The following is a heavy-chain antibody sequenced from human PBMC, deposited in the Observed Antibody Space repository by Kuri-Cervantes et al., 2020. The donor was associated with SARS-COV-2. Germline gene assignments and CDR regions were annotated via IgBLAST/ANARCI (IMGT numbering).Heavy chain of an antibody. J-gene: IGHJ4*02. V-gene: IGHV3-11*05. Sequence: GESLKSSCAASGFTFSDYYMSWILQAPGKGLEWVSYISSISSYTNYADAVKGRFNISRDNAKNSLYLQMNSLRAEDTAVYYCARDLNGGSDYWGQGTLVTVSS. CDR3: ARDLNGGSDY. CDR2: ISSISSYT. CDR1: GFTFSDYY.